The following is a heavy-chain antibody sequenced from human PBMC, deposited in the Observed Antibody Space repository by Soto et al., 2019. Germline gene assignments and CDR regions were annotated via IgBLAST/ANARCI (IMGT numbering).Heavy chain of an antibody. CDR2: IKNTGGST. CDR1: GFIFSNYA. CDR3: ANNTLSTTGQIEYFQH. J-gene: IGHJ1*01. Sequence: EVQLLESGGGLVQPGGSLRLSCAASGFIFSNYALSWVRQAPGMRLEWVSSIKNTGGSTYYAASVNGRFTSSRDNSKNTLYLNMNSLRAGETSAYFFANNTLSTTGQIEYFQHWGRGTLVTVSS. V-gene: IGHV3-23*01.